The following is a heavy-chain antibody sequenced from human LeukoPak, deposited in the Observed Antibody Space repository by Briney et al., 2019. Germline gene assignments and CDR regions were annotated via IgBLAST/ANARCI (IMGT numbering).Heavy chain of an antibody. CDR2: IYVTGT. D-gene: IGHD3-16*02. J-gene: IGHJ6*03. V-gene: IGHV4-59*08. CDR3: ARHIGGGIEDMDV. Sequence: SPTLSLICTVSGGSIGTYYWSWVRQSPGTGLEWIGYIYVTGTRYNPFLQSRVTISVDRSRNQFFLKITPVTATDTPVYYCARHIGGGIEDMDVWGRGTKVTVSS. CDR1: GGSIGTYY.